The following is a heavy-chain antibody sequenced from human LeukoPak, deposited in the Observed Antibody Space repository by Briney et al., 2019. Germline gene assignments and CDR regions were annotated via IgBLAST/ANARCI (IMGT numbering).Heavy chain of an antibody. CDR2: IKKDGSEK. CDR3: ARGFQSGDSPV. Sequence: GESLRLSCVPSGFSVSAYSLSWVRQAPGKGLEWVAKIKKDGSEKDYVDSVKGRFTISRDDAKGSLYLQLNSLRAEDTAVYYCARGFQSGDSPVWGQGTLVTVSS. J-gene: IGHJ4*02. V-gene: IGHV3-7*01. CDR1: GFSVSAYS. D-gene: IGHD2-21*02.